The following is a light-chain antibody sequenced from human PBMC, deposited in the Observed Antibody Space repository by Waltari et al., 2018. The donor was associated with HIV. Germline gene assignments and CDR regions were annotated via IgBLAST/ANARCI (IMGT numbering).Light chain of an antibody. CDR1: RSNISRHA. V-gene: IGLV1-44*01. J-gene: IGLJ2*01. Sequence: QPVLTQPPSESGTPGPRVIISCSGSRSNISRHAVSRYQHLPGATPTLLIVGNNTRSSGVPDRFADSKSATSASLAISGLRSVDEADYSCAAWDDSLDGPVFGGGTKLTVL. CDR3: AAWDDSLDGPV. CDR2: GNN.